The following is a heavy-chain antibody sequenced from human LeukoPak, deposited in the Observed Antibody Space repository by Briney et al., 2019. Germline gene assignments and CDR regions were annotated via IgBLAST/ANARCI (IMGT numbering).Heavy chain of an antibody. V-gene: IGHV4-39*07. Sequence: SETLSLTCTVTGGSISSSSYYWGWIRQPPGKGLEGIGSIYYSGSTYYNPSLKSRVTISVDTSKNQFSLKMSSVTAADKAVYYCARDLVAGIAVAGNFDYWGQGTLVTVSS. D-gene: IGHD6-19*01. CDR2: IYYSGST. J-gene: IGHJ4*02. CDR3: ARDLVAGIAVAGNFDY. CDR1: GGSISSSSYY.